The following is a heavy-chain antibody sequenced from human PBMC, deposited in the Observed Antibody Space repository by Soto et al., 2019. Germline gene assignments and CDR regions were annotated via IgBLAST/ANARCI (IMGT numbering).Heavy chain of an antibody. CDR1: GYTFTGYY. J-gene: IGHJ4*02. CDR3: AREVEGYCSSTSCPYFDY. CDR2: INPNSGGT. Sequence: QVKLVQSGAEVKKPGASVKVSCKASGYTFTGYYMHWVRQAPGQGLEWMGWINPNSGGTNYAQKFQGRVTMTRDTSISTAYMELSRLRSDDTAVYYCAREVEGYCSSTSCPYFDYWGQGTLVTVSS. V-gene: IGHV1-2*02. D-gene: IGHD2-2*01.